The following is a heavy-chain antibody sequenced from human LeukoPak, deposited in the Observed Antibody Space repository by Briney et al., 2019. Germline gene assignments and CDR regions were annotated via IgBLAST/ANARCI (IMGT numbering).Heavy chain of an antibody. J-gene: IGHJ6*02. CDR1: GYSFTSYW. Sequence: GESLKISCKGSGYSFTSYWIGWVRQMPGKGLEWMGNIYPGDSDTRYSPSFQGQVTISADKSISTAYLQWSSLKASDTAMYYCARLSGYSYGYNYGMDVWGQGTTVTVSS. CDR3: ARLSGYSYGYNYGMDV. D-gene: IGHD5-18*01. V-gene: IGHV5-51*01. CDR2: IYPGDSDT.